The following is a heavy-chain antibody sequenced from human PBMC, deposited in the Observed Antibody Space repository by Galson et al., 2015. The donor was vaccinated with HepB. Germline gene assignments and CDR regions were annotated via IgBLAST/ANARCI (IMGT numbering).Heavy chain of an antibody. V-gene: IGHV3-73*01. CDR1: GFTFSGSA. J-gene: IGHJ4*02. D-gene: IGHD4-17*01. CDR2: IRSKANSYAT. CDR3: TRHVSADYGDAGSVDY. Sequence: SLRLSCAASGFTFSGSAMHWVRQASGKGLEWVGRIRSKANSYATAYAASVKGRFTISRDDSKNTAYLQMNSLKTEDTAVYYCTRHVSADYGDAGSVDYWGQGTLVTVSS.